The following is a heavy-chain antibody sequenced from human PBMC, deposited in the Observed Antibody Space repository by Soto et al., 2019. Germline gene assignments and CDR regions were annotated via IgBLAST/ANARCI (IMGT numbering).Heavy chain of an antibody. J-gene: IGHJ4*02. Sequence: QVQLVQSRDEVRKPGASVKVSCKASGYTFTDYYMHWVRQAPGQGLEWMGWINPKTGGTNYVQKFQGRVTMTRDTSITTAYMELSRLRSDDTAVYYCARDVVGSDYFDSWGQGTLVTVSS. CDR3: ARDVVGSDYFDS. CDR2: INPKTGGT. V-gene: IGHV1-2*02. CDR1: GYTFTDYY. D-gene: IGHD1-26*01.